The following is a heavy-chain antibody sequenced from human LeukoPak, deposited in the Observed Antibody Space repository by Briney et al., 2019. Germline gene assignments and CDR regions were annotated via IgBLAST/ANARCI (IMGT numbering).Heavy chain of an antibody. V-gene: IGHV3-11*04. CDR2: MSSSGSTI. Sequence: GGSLRLSCEASGFTFNDYYMSWIRQAPGKGLEWVSYMSSSGSTIYYADSVKGRFTISRDNAKNSLYLQMNSLRAEDTAVYYCARESRQWLVLAGVDSWGQGTLVTVSS. J-gene: IGHJ4*02. CDR3: ARESRQWLVLAGVDS. D-gene: IGHD6-19*01. CDR1: GFTFNDYY.